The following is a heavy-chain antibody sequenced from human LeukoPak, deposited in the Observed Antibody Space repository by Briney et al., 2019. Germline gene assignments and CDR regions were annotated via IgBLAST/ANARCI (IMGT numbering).Heavy chain of an antibody. CDR1: GYTFTSYY. J-gene: IGHJ4*02. CDR3: ARTLAVASSGIGY. Sequence: GASVTVSCKASGYTFTSYYMHWVRQAPGQGLEWLGWINPNSGDTNYAQKFQGRVTMTRDTSISTAYMGLSSLRSDDTAVYYCARTLAVASSGIGYWGQGTLVTVSS. V-gene: IGHV1-2*02. CDR2: INPNSGDT. D-gene: IGHD6-19*01.